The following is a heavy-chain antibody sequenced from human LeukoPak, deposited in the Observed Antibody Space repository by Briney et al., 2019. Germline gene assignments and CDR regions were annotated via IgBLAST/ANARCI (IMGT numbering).Heavy chain of an antibody. CDR2: IKRKAGGGTT. CDR1: GFTFNIYS. J-gene: IGHJ3*02. V-gene: IGHV3-15*01. CDR3: TTNDAFDI. Sequence: GGSLRLSCAASGFTFNIYSMNWVRQAPGKGLEWVGRIKRKAGGGTTDYAAPVKGRFTISRDDSKNTLYLQMNSLKTEDTAVYYCTTNDAFDIWGQGTMVTVSS.